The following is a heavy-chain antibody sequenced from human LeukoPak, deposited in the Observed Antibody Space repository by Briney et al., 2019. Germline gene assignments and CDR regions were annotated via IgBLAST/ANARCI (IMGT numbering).Heavy chain of an antibody. Sequence: SETLSLTCTVSGGSISSGSYYWSWIRQPAGKGLEWIGRIYTSGSTNYNPSLKSRVTISVDTSKNQFSLKLSSVTAADTAVYYCAKAHMVRGVMVPHAFEIWGQGTMVTVSS. CDR1: GGSISSGSYY. CDR3: AKAHMVRGVMVPHAFEI. J-gene: IGHJ3*02. V-gene: IGHV4-61*02. CDR2: IYTSGST. D-gene: IGHD3-10*01.